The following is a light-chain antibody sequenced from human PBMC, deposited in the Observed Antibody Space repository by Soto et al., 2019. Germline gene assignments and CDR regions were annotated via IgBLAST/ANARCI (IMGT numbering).Light chain of an antibody. J-gene: IGKJ1*01. CDR3: QHYKFFPWT. CDR2: GAS. V-gene: IGKV1-6*01. Sequence: AIQMTQSPSSLSASVGDRVTITCRASQDIRNDLGWYQQKPGKPPKLLIYGASTLQSGVPSRFSGSRSGTDFTLTISSLQPEDFATYYCQHYKFFPWTFGQGTKVDIK. CDR1: QDIRND.